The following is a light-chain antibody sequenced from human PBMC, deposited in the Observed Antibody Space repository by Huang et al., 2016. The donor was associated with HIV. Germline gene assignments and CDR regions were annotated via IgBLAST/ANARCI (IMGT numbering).Light chain of an antibody. CDR3: QQYYNTPIT. CDR1: QPVLYSSNNKNY. CDR2: WAS. J-gene: IGKJ5*01. V-gene: IGKV4-1*01. Sequence: DIVMTQSPDSLAVSLGERATINCESNQPVLYSSNNKNYVAWYQQKPGQPPKLLIYWASTREFGVPDRFTGSGSGTDFTLTISSLQAEDVAVYYCQQYYNTPITFGQGTRLEIK.